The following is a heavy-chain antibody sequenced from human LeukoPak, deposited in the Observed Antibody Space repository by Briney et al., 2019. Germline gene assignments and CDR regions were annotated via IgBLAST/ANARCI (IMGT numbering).Heavy chain of an antibody. V-gene: IGHV4-59*01. J-gene: IGHJ4*02. CDR1: GGSISSYY. CDR2: IYYSGSA. Sequence: PSETLSLTCTVSGGSISSYYWSWIRQPPGKGLEWIGYIYYSGSANYNPSLKSRVTISVDTSKNQFSLKLTSVTAADTAVYYCARFEWGTTTFDYWGQGTLVTVSS. CDR3: ARFEWGTTTFDY. D-gene: IGHD3-9*01.